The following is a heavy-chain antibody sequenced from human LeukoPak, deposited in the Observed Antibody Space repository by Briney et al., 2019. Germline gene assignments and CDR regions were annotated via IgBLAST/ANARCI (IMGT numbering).Heavy chain of an antibody. CDR1: GYTLTELS. Sequence: ASVKVSCKVSGYTLTELSKHWVRQAPGKGLEWMGGFDPEDGETIYAQKFQGRVTMTEDTSTDTAYMELSSLRSEDTAVYYCATDLRDGYNLWYWDQGTLVTVSS. D-gene: IGHD5-24*01. J-gene: IGHJ4*02. V-gene: IGHV1-24*01. CDR3: ATDLRDGYNLWY. CDR2: FDPEDGET.